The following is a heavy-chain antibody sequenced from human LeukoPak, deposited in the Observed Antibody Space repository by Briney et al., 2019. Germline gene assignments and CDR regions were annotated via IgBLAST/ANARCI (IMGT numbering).Heavy chain of an antibody. V-gene: IGHV3-74*01. Sequence: GGSLRLSCAASGFTFSSYWMHWVRHAPGKGLVWVSRINSDGSSTTYADSVKGRFTISRDYAKNTLYLQMNSLRAEDTAVYYCARGVGYCSSTSCYWWFDPWGQGTLVTVSS. J-gene: IGHJ5*02. D-gene: IGHD2-2*01. CDR1: GFTFSSYW. CDR2: INSDGSST. CDR3: ARGVGYCSSTSCYWWFDP.